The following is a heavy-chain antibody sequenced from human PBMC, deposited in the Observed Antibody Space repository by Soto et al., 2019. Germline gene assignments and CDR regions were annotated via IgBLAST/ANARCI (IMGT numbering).Heavy chain of an antibody. CDR2: IYPGDSDT. CDR1: GYSFTSYW. Sequence: PGESLKISCKGSGYSFTSYWIGWVRQMPGKGLEWMGIIYPGDSDTRYSPSFQGQVTISADKSISTAYLQWSSLKASDTAMYYCARHEHYYDSSGYYNRYYYYYGMDVWGQGTTVTVSS. D-gene: IGHD3-22*01. J-gene: IGHJ6*02. V-gene: IGHV5-51*01. CDR3: ARHEHYYDSSGYYNRYYYYYGMDV.